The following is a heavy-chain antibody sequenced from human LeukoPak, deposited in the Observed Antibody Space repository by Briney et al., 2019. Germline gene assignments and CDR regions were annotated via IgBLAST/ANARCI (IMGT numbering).Heavy chain of an antibody. J-gene: IGHJ6*02. V-gene: IGHV1-46*01. CDR1: GYNFISYY. CDR3: AREDVVLVDAVRYYYYGMDV. D-gene: IGHD2-8*01. Sequence: SVKVSCKASGYNFISYYMHWVRQAPGQGLEWMGIINPSGGSTSYAQKFQDRVNMPRDTSTSTVYVELSSLKSEDTAVYYCAREDVVLVDAVRYYYYGMDVWGQGTTVTVSS. CDR2: INPSGGST.